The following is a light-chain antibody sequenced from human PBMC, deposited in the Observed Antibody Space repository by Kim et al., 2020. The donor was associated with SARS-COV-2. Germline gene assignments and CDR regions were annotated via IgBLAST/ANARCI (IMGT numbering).Light chain of an antibody. Sequence: PGERPTLSCRASQSVSSNLAWYQQKPGQAPRLLIYGASTRATGIPARFSGSGSGTEFTLTISSLQSEDFAVYYCQQYNNWPPGRTFGQGTKVDIK. J-gene: IGKJ1*01. CDR1: QSVSSN. V-gene: IGKV3-15*01. CDR3: QQYNNWPPGRT. CDR2: GAS.